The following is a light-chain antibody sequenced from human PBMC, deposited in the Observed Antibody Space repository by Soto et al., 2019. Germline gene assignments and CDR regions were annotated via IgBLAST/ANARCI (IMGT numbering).Light chain of an antibody. J-gene: IGKJ4*01. CDR2: AAS. CDR1: QSISSY. CDR3: QQYNSYPLT. V-gene: IGKV1-39*01. Sequence: DIQMTQSPSSLSASVGDRVTITCRASQSISSYLNWYQQKPGKAPKLLIYAASILQSGVPSRFSGSGSGTEFTLTLSSLQPDDFATYYCQQYNSYPLTFGGGTKVDIK.